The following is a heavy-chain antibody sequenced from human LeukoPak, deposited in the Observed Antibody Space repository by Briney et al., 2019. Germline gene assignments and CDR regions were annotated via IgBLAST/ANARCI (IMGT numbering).Heavy chain of an antibody. Sequence: KPSETLSLTCTVSGGSMSSDYWSWIREPAGKGLEWIGRIYYSGSTYYNPPLKSRVTISVDTPQNQFSLKLSSVTAADTAVYYCARRRVDDFWSAYRSNTGTNWFDPWGQGTLVTVSS. CDR3: ARRRVDDFWSAYRSNTGTNWFDP. CDR1: GGSMSSDY. J-gene: IGHJ5*02. V-gene: IGHV4-59*05. D-gene: IGHD3-3*01. CDR2: IYYSGST.